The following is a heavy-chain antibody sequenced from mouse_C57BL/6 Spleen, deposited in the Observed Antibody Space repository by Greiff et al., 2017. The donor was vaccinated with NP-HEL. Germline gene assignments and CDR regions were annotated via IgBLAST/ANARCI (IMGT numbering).Heavy chain of an antibody. CDR2: IDPENGDT. Sequence: VQLQQPGTELVKPGASVKLSCTASGFNIKDDYMHWVKQRPEQGLEWIGWIDPENGDTEYASKFQGKATITADTSSNTAYLQLSSLTSEDTAVYYCTSYYGSSLFACWGQGTLVTVSA. D-gene: IGHD1-1*01. V-gene: IGHV14-4*01. CDR1: GFNIKDDY. CDR3: TSYYGSSLFAC. J-gene: IGHJ3*01.